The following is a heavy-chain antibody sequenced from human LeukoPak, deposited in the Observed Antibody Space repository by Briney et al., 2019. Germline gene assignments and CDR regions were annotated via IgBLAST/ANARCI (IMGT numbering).Heavy chain of an antibody. J-gene: IGHJ4*02. D-gene: IGHD3-10*01. Sequence: GGSLRLSCAASGFTFSDYYMSWIRQAPGKGLEWVWYISSSGSTIYYADSVKGRFTISRDNAKNSLYLQTNSLRAEDTAVYYCARVRMVRGAHFDYWGQGTLVTVSS. CDR3: ARVRMVRGAHFDY. CDR1: GFTFSDYY. V-gene: IGHV3-11*01. CDR2: ISSSGSTI.